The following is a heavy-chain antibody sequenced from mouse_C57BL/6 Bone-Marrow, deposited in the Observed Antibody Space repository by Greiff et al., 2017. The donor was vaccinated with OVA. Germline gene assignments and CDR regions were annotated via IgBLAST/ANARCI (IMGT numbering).Heavy chain of an antibody. Sequence: QVQLQQSGAELVRPGASVKLSCKASGYTFTDYYINWVKQRPGQGLEWIARIYPGSGNTYYNEKFKGKATLTAEKSSSTAYMQLSSLTSEDSAVYYCARSGNGNSQYWGQGTSVTVSS. CDR3: ARSGNGNSQY. J-gene: IGHJ4*01. CDR1: GYTFTDYY. D-gene: IGHD2-1*01. CDR2: IYPGSGNT. V-gene: IGHV1-76*01.